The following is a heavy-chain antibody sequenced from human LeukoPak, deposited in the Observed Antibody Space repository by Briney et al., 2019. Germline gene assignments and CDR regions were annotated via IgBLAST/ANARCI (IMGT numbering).Heavy chain of an antibody. J-gene: IGHJ3*02. CDR1: GYTFTSYG. CDR2: ISAYNGNT. Sequence: ASVKVSCKAPGYTFTSYGISWVRQAPGQGLEWMGWISAYNGNTNYAQKLQGRVTMTTGTSTSTAYMELRSLRSDDTAVYYCARATSGSSGWFALNAFDIWGQGTMVTVSS. D-gene: IGHD6-19*01. CDR3: ARATSGSSGWFALNAFDI. V-gene: IGHV1-18*04.